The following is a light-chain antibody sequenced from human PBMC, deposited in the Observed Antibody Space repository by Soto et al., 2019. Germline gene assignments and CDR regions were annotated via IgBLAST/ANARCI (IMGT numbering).Light chain of an antibody. CDR1: ESVSTNY. V-gene: IGKV3-20*01. J-gene: IGKJ4*01. CDR3: QQYGSVPLT. CDR2: GAS. Sequence: EIVLTQSPGTLSLSPGERATLSCRASESVSTNYLAWYQQKPGQAPRLLFSGASSRATGIPDRFSGSGSGADFTLTINRLEPEDFAVYYCQQYGSVPLTFGGGTKVEIK.